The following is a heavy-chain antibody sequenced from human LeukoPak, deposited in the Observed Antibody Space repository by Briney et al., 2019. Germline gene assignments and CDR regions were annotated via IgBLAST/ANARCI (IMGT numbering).Heavy chain of an antibody. V-gene: IGHV3-74*01. CDR3: AGGSLNWGTPHYYYGMDV. J-gene: IGHJ6*02. CDR1: VFTFSSYW. Sequence: PGGSLRLSCADSVFTFSSYWMHWVRDALGKGLVCVSRIYSDGSSASYADHVKGRFTISRDNAKNTLYLQMNSLRAEDTAVYYCAGGSLNWGTPHYYYGMDVWGQGTTVTVSS. CDR2: IYSDGSSA. D-gene: IGHD7-27*01.